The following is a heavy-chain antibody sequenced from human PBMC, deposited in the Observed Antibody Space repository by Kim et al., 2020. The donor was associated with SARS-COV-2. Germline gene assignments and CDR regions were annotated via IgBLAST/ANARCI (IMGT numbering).Heavy chain of an antibody. CDR1: GYTFTGYY. Sequence: ASVKVSCKTSGYTFTGYYVHWVRQAPGQGLEWMGYMNPGSGGTHYAPNFQGRVTMTRDTSISTAYMELSRLPSDDTAVYYCATGGSSWYHDYWGQGTLVT. CDR3: ATGGSSWYHDY. J-gene: IGHJ4*02. D-gene: IGHD6-13*01. CDR2: MNPGSGGT. V-gene: IGHV1-2*02.